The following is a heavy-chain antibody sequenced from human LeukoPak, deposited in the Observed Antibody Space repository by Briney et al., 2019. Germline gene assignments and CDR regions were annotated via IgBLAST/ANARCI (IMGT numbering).Heavy chain of an antibody. Sequence: MPSETLSLTCTVSGASISSYYWSWIRQPPGKGLEWIGYIYYGGRTTYNPSLKSRVTISVDTSKNQFSLNLSSVTAADTAVYYCASGQGGYNPNWGQGTLVTVSS. V-gene: IGHV4-59*08. CDR3: ASGQGGYNPN. CDR2: IYYGGRT. D-gene: IGHD5-24*01. J-gene: IGHJ4*02. CDR1: GASISSYY.